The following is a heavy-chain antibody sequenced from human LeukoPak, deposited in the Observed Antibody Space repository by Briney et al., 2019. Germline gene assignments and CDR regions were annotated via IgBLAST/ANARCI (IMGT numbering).Heavy chain of an antibody. Sequence: GGSLRHSCAPSGFTVVSNDMSWVRQTLGEGLGWVSVISGGGSRHYADSVKGRLNISGDSFKNTLLLQMNSLRAAETAVYYCARDQVAKRIDYWGQGTMVTVSS. CDR1: GFTVVSND. V-gene: IGHV3-66*01. CDR3: ARDQVAKRIDY. CDR2: ISGGGSR. J-gene: IGHJ4*02. D-gene: IGHD5-12*01.